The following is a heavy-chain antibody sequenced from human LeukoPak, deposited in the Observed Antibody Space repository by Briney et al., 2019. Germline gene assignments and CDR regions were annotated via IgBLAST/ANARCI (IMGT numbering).Heavy chain of an antibody. Sequence: ASVKVSCKASGYTFAGYYLHWVRQAPGQGLEWMGWINPDSGDTNYLQKFQGRVTMTRDTSISTAYMELSRLRSDDTAVYYCTRDLLGGSGTFDPWGQGTLVTVSS. CDR2: INPDSGDT. CDR1: GYTFAGYY. J-gene: IGHJ5*02. CDR3: TRDLLGGSGTFDP. V-gene: IGHV1-2*02. D-gene: IGHD3-10*01.